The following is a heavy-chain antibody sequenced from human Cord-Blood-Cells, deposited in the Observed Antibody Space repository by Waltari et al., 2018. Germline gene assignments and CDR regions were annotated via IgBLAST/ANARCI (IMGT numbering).Heavy chain of an antibody. V-gene: IGHV4-59*08. CDR2: IYYSGST. D-gene: IGHD3-10*01. J-gene: IGHJ4*02. Sequence: QVQLQESGPGLVKPSETLSLTCTVYGGSISSYYWSWIPQPPGKGMEWIGYIYYSGSTNYNPSLKSRVTISVATSKNQFSLKLSSVTAADTAVYYCARPHGSGSYYYFDYWGQGTLVTVSS. CDR1: GGSISSYY. CDR3: ARPHGSGSYYYFDY.